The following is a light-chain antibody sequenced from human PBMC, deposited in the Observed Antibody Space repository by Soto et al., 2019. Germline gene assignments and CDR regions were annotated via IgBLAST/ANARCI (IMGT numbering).Light chain of an antibody. V-gene: IGLV1-40*01. Sequence: QSVLKQPPSVSGAPGQRVTISCTGSSSNIRAGYDVHWYQQLPGTAPKLLIYRNSNRPSGVPDRFSGSKSGTSASLAITGLQAEDEADYYCQSYDSSLSVYVVFGGGTKLTVL. J-gene: IGLJ2*01. CDR1: SSNIRAGYD. CDR3: QSYDSSLSVYVV. CDR2: RNS.